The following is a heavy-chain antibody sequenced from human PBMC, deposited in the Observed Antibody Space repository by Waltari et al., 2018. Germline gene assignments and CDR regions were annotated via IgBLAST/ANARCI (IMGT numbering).Heavy chain of an antibody. CDR3: GNIGAFDI. CDR2: IYSGGGT. J-gene: IGHJ3*02. Sequence: EVQLVESGGGLIQPGGSLRISGAASGFTVSNNYITWVRQAPGKGLEWVSVIYSGGGTYYADSVRGRFTISRDKVKNTVNSLRAEDTAVYYCGNIGAFDIWGQGTM. V-gene: IGHV3-53*01. D-gene: IGHD5-12*01. CDR1: GFTVSNNY.